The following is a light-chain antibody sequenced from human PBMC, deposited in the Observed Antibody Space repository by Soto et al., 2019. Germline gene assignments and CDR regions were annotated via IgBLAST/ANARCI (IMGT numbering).Light chain of an antibody. J-gene: IGKJ3*01. Sequence: EIVLTQSPATLSLSPGERASLSCRASQSISSYLAWYQQKPDQAPRLLIYDASNRGTGIPARFSGSGSGTDFTLTISSLEPEDFAVYYCHQRSTWPFTFGPGTKVDIK. CDR2: DAS. CDR3: HQRSTWPFT. CDR1: QSISSY. V-gene: IGKV3-11*01.